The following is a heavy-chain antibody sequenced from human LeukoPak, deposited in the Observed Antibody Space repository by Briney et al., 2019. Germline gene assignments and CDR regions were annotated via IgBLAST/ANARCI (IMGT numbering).Heavy chain of an antibody. D-gene: IGHD3/OR15-3a*01. CDR2: IYPGDSDT. CDR1: GYSFTNYW. Sequence: GESLKISCKGSGYSFTNYWIGWVRQMPGKGQEWMGIIYPGDSDTRYSPSFQGQVTISADKSITTAYLQWNSLKASDTAMFYCARRNGLTDAFDIWGQGTLVTVSS. J-gene: IGHJ3*02. CDR3: ARRNGLTDAFDI. V-gene: IGHV5-51*01.